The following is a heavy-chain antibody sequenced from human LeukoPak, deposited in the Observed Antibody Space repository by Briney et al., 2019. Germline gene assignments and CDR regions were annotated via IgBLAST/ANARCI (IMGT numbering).Heavy chain of an antibody. Sequence: GGSLRLACAASGFTFSSYSMNWVRQAPGRGLEWVSSISSSRSYIYYAASVKGPFTISRDNTKNSLYLQMNTLRAEDTAVYYCATWAYYDSSGYGYAAFDIWGKGRMVTVSS. D-gene: IGHD3-22*01. CDR1: GFTFSSYS. CDR2: ISSSRSYI. CDR3: ATWAYYDSSGYGYAAFDI. J-gene: IGHJ3*02. V-gene: IGHV3-21*01.